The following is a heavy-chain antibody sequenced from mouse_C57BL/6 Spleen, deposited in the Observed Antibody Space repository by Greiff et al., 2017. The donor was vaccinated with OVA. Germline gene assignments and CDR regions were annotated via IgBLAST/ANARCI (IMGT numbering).Heavy chain of an antibody. CDR3: AIEPDYFDY. V-gene: IGHV1-22*01. CDR1: GYTFTDYN. Sequence: VQLKQSGPELVKPGASVKMSCKASGYTFTDYNMHWVKQSHGKSLEWIGYINPNNGGTSYNQKFKGKATLTVNKSSSTAYMELRILTSEDSAVYYCAIEPDYFDYWGQGTTLTVSS. J-gene: IGHJ2*01. CDR2: INPNNGGT.